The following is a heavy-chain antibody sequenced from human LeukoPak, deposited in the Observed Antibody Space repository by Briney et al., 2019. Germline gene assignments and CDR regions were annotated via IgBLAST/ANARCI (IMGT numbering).Heavy chain of an antibody. CDR1: GFTFSSYA. CDR3: AKGTASVSDYDYVWGTYRRGYPSSGYSDY. CDR2: ISGSGYS. V-gene: IGHV3-23*01. D-gene: IGHD3-16*02. J-gene: IGHJ4*02. Sequence: GGSLRLSCAASGFTFSSYAMSWVRQAPGKGLEWVSGISGSGYSYYTDSVQGRVTIYRDNSKKTLHLQMNNLRAEDTAVYYCAKGTASVSDYDYVWGTYRRGYPSSGYSDYWGQGTLVTVSS.